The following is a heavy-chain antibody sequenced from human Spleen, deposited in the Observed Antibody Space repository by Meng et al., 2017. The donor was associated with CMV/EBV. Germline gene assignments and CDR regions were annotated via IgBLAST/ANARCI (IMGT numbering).Heavy chain of an antibody. J-gene: IGHJ4*02. V-gene: IGHV3-30*02. D-gene: IGHD6-13*01. Sequence: GESLKISCAASGFTFSSYGMHWVRQAPGKGLEWVAFIRYDGSNKYYADSVKGRFTISRDNSKNTLYLQMNSLRAEDTAVYYCAKVDSGSWYRGFFDYWGQGMVVTVSS. CDR2: IRYDGSNK. CDR1: GFTFSSYG. CDR3: AKVDSGSWYRGFFDY.